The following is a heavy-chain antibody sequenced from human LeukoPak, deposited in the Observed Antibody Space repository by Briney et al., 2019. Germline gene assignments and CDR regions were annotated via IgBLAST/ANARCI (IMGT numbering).Heavy chain of an antibody. CDR2: ISGNGAGT. CDR3: VKGYYYDNSGYFWSNHYYGVDV. CDR1: GFTFSAYA. Sequence: GGSLRLSCSASGFTFSAYAMHWVRQAPGKGLECVSAISGNGAGTYHADSVKGRFTISRDNSKNTLDLQMSSLRAEDTAVYYCVKGYYYDNSGYFWSNHYYGVDVWGQGTTVTVSS. V-gene: IGHV3-64D*09. D-gene: IGHD3-22*01. J-gene: IGHJ6*02.